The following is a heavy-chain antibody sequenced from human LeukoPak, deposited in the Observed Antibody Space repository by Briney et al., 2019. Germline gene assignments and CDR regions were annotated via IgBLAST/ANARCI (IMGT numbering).Heavy chain of an antibody. V-gene: IGHV4-38-2*02. Sequence: SETLSLTCTVSGYSISSGYYWGWIRQPPGKGLEWIGSIYHSGSTYYNPSLKSRVTISVDTSKNQFSLKLSSVTAADTAVYYCARASQWGSCSSHFDYWGQGTLVTVSS. CDR1: GYSISSGYY. D-gene: IGHD6-6*01. CDR2: IYHSGST. J-gene: IGHJ4*02. CDR3: ARASQWGSCSSHFDY.